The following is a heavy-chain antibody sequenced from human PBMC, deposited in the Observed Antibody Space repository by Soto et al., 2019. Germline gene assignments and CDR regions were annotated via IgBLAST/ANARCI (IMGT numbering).Heavy chain of an antibody. CDR2: IYHSGST. J-gene: IGHJ6*02. V-gene: IGHV4-4*02. CDR3: ARVRTAYGSSSIDV. D-gene: IGHD6-6*01. CDR1: GGSISSSNW. Sequence: PSETLSLTCAVSGGSISSSNWWSWVRQPPGKGLEWIGEIYHSGSTNYNPSLKSRVTISVDKSKNQFSLKINSVTAADTAVYYCARVRTAYGSSSIDVWGQGTTVTVSS.